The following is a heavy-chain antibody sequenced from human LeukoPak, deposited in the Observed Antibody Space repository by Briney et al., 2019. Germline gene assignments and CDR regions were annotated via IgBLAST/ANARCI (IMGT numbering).Heavy chain of an antibody. CDR2: ISSSSSYI. Sequence: GGSLRLSCAASGFTSSSYSMNWVRQAPGKGLEWVSSISSSSSYIYYADSVKGRFTISRDNAKNSLYLQMNSLRAEDTAVYYCARDYPRYCSGGSCPMPFDYWGQGTLVTVSS. V-gene: IGHV3-21*01. CDR3: ARDYPRYCSGGSCPMPFDY. J-gene: IGHJ4*02. CDR1: GFTSSSYS. D-gene: IGHD2-15*01.